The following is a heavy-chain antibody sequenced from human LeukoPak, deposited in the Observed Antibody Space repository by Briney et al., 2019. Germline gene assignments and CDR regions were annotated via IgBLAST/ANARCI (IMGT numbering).Heavy chain of an antibody. CDR1: GFTFSSYA. V-gene: IGHV3-23*01. Sequence: GGSLRLSCAASGFTFSSYAMSWVRQAPGKGLEWVSAVSGGGGSTYYADSVKGRFTISRDNSKNTLYLQMNSLRAEDTAVYYCAKGFGIVGPNYPCYWGQGTLVTVSS. J-gene: IGHJ4*02. CDR2: VSGGGGST. CDR3: AKGFGIVGPNYPCY. D-gene: IGHD1-26*01.